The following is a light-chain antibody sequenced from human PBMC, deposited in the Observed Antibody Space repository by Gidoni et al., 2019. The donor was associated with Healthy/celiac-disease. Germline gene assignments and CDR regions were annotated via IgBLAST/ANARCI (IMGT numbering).Light chain of an antibody. Sequence: DIQMTQSPSSLSASVGDRVTITCRASQSISSYLNWYQQKPGKAPKLLIYAASSLQSGVPSRFSGSGSGTDFTLPISSLQPEDFATYYCQQSYSTPLPFGPXTKVDIK. CDR2: AAS. CDR1: QSISSY. V-gene: IGKV1-39*01. J-gene: IGKJ3*01. CDR3: QQSYSTPLP.